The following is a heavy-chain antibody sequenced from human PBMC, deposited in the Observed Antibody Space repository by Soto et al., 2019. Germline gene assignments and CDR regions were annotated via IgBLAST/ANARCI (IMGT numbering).Heavy chain of an antibody. D-gene: IGHD2-15*01. V-gene: IGHV1-69*13. CDR3: ERYCSGCSCLPYYYYGIDV. Sequence: SVKVSCKTSGGTFSSYAFSWVRQAPGQGLAWMGGIIPIFGTADYAQKFQGRLTITADECTSTAYMELSSLRSEDTAVYYWERYCSGCSCLPYYYYGIDVWGQGTTVTVSS. J-gene: IGHJ6*02. CDR1: GGTFSSYA. CDR2: IIPIFGTA.